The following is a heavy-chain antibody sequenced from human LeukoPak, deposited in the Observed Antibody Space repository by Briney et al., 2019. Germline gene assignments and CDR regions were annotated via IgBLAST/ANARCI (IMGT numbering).Heavy chain of an antibody. Sequence: GGSLRLSCAASGFTFSSYAMSWVRKAPGTGLEWVSAISGSGGSTYYADSVKGRFTISRDNSKNTLYLQMNSLRAEDTAVYYCAKGANWNFRTADRLDPWGQGTLVTVSS. CDR1: GFTFSSYA. V-gene: IGHV3-23*01. D-gene: IGHD1-1*01. CDR3: AKGANWNFRTADRLDP. J-gene: IGHJ5*02. CDR2: ISGSGGST.